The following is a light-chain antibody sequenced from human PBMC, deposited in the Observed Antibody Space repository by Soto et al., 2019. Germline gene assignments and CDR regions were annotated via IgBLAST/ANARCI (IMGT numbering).Light chain of an antibody. CDR3: QQYGSSPQFT. Sequence: EIVLTQSPGTLSLSPGERATLSCRASQSVSSSYLAWYQQKPGQAPRLLIDGASSRATGIPDRFSGSGSGTDFTLTISRLEPEDFAVYYCQQYGSSPQFTFGPGTKVYIK. J-gene: IGKJ3*01. CDR2: GAS. V-gene: IGKV3-20*01. CDR1: QSVSSSY.